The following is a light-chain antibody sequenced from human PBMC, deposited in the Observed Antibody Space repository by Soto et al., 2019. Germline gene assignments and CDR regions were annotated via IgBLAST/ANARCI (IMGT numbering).Light chain of an antibody. V-gene: IGKV3-20*01. J-gene: IGKJ1*01. Sequence: EIVLTQSPGTLSLSPGERATLCCRASQSVSSTYLAWYQQKPGQAPRLLIYSASSRATGIPDRFRGSGSATDFTLTISRLEPEDFAVYYCQQYGRSPRTFGQGTKVEIK. CDR3: QQYGRSPRT. CDR2: SAS. CDR1: QSVSSTY.